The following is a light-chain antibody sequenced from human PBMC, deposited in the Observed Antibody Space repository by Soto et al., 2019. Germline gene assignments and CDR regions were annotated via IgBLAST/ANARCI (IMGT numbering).Light chain of an antibody. Sequence: YELTQPPSVSVAPGKTARITCGGNNIGSKSVHWYQQKPGQAPVLVIYYDSDRPSGIPERFSGSNSGNTATLTISRVEAGDEADYYCQVWDSSSDRDVVFGGGTKLTVL. J-gene: IGLJ2*01. CDR1: NIGSKS. CDR2: YDS. V-gene: IGLV3-21*04. CDR3: QVWDSSSDRDVV.